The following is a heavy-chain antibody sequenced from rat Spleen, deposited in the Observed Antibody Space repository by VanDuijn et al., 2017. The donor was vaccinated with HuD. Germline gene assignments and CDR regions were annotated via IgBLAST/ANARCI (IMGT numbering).Heavy chain of an antibody. V-gene: IGHV3-1*01. CDR2: ISYSGNT. J-gene: IGHJ2*01. Sequence: EVQLQESGPGLVKPSQSLSLTCSVTGSPITSNYWGWIRKFPGNKMEWMGYISYSGNTNYNPSLKSRTSITRDTSKNHFFLQLNSVTSEDTATYFCARYIPTEGILDYWGQGVMVTVSS. D-gene: IGHD1-11*01. CDR3: ARYIPTEGILDY. CDR1: GSPITSNY.